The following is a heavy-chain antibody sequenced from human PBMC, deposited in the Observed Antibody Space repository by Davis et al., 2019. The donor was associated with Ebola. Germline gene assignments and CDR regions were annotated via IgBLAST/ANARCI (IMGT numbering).Heavy chain of an antibody. Sequence: GESLKISCAASGFTFASYSMTWVRQAPGKGLEWVSGITGSGDRTYYADSVKGRFTFSRDNSKNTLYLQMNSLRAEDTAVYYCAREKSGNFYNGYDYWGQGTLVTVSS. CDR3: AREKSGNFYNGYDY. D-gene: IGHD1-26*01. CDR1: GFTFASYS. CDR2: ITGSGDRT. J-gene: IGHJ4*02. V-gene: IGHV3-23*01.